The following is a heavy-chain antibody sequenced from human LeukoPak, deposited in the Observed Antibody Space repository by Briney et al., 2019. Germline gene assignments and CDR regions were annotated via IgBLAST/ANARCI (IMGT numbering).Heavy chain of an antibody. CDR3: ARERDRGYYDSSGPLVRKGAFDI. CDR1: GYTFTDYY. D-gene: IGHD3-22*01. Sequence: ATVEISCKVSGYTFTDYYMHWVQQAPGQGLEWMGIINPSGGSTSYAQKFQGRVTMTRDTSTSTVYMELSSLRSEDTAVYYCARERDRGYYDSSGPLVRKGAFDIWGQGTMVTVSS. V-gene: IGHV1-46*01. CDR2: INPSGGST. J-gene: IGHJ3*02.